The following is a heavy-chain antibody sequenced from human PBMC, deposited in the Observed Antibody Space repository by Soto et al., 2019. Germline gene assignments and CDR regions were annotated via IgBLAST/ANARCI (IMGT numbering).Heavy chain of an antibody. CDR2: INPSDGST. CDR1: GYSFTTYY. V-gene: IGHV1-46*01. J-gene: IGHJ4*02. D-gene: IGHD3-22*01. Sequence: QVQLVQSGAEVKEPGASVKVSYKASGYSFTTYYIHWVRQAPGQGPEWMGIINPSDGSTNYAQKFQGRVTMTRDTSTSTVYMELGSLRSEGTAVYYCARGASDYSLYSFEYWGQGTLVTVSS. CDR3: ARGASDYSLYSFEY.